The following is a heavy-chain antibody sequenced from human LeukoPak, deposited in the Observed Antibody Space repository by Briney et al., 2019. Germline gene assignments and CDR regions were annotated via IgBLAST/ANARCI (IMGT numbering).Heavy chain of an antibody. CDR2: INHSGST. CDR1: GGSFSGYY. V-gene: IGHV4-34*01. J-gene: IGHJ4*02. D-gene: IGHD6-13*01. CDR3: ASWYSSSWAFDY. Sequence: SETLSLTCAVYGGSFSGYYWSWIRQPPGKELEWIGEINHSGSTNYNPSLKSRVTISVDTSKNQFSLKLGSVTAADTAVYYCASWYSSSWAFDYWGQGTLVTVSS.